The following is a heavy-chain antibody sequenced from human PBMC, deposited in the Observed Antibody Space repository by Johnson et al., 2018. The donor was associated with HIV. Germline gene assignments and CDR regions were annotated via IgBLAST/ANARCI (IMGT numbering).Heavy chain of an antibody. CDR1: GFTFSSYA. Sequence: QEKLVESGGGLVQPGGSLRLSCAASGFTFSSYAMHWVRQAPGKGLEWVAVISYDGSNKYYADSVKGRFTISRDNSKNTLYLQMNSLRAEDTAVYYCARDRPIAPFDIWGQGTMVTVSS. CDR3: ARDRPIAPFDI. CDR2: ISYDGSNK. D-gene: IGHD3-22*01. V-gene: IGHV3-30-3*01. J-gene: IGHJ3*02.